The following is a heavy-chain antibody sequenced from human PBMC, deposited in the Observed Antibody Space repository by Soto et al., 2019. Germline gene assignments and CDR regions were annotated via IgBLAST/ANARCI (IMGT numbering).Heavy chain of an antibody. CDR3: ARRPSGITGTTGILYNWFDP. V-gene: IGHV3-33*01. D-gene: IGHD1-20*01. Sequence: GGSLRLSCAASGFTFSSYGMHWVRQAPGKGLEWVAVIWYDGSNKYYADSVKGRFTISRDNSKNTLYLQMNSLRDEDTAVYYCARRPSGITGTTGILYNWFDPWGQGTLVTVSS. J-gene: IGHJ5*02. CDR2: IWYDGSNK. CDR1: GFTFSSYG.